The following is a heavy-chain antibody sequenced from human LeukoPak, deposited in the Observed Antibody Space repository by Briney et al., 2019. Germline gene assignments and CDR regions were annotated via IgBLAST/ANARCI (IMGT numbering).Heavy chain of an antibody. V-gene: IGHV1-2*02. CDR1: GYTFTGYY. CDR3: ARVGLGYCSSTSCYGITIFDY. J-gene: IGHJ4*02. D-gene: IGHD2-2*01. Sequence: ASVKVSCKASGYTFTGYYMHWVRQAPGQGLGWMGWINPNSGGTNYAQKFQGRVTMTRDTSISTAYMELSRLRSDDTAVYYCARVGLGYCSSTSCYGITIFDYWGQGTLVTVSS. CDR2: INPNSGGT.